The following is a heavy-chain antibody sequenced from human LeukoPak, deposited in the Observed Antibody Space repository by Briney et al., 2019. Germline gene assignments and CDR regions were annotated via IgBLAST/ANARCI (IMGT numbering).Heavy chain of an antibody. J-gene: IGHJ4*02. Sequence: GGSLRLSCAASGFTFSSYEMNWVRQAPGKGLEWVSVIYSGGSTYYADSVKGRFTISRDNSKNTLYLQMGSLRAEDMAVYYCARPPYSKETSYYFDYWGQGTLVTVSS. CDR3: ARPPYSKETSYYFDY. V-gene: IGHV3-66*02. CDR1: GFTFSSYE. CDR2: IYSGGST. D-gene: IGHD4-11*01.